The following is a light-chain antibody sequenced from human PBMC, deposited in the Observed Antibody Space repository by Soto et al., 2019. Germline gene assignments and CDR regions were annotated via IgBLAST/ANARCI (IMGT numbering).Light chain of an antibody. J-gene: IGLJ3*02. Sequence: QSVLTQPPSVSGAPGQRVTISCTGSSSNIGAGYDVHWYQQLPGTAPKLLIYGNSNRPSGVPDRFSGSKSGTSASLAIAGLQAEDEAHYYCQSYDSSLGVGVFGGGTKVTVL. CDR2: GNS. V-gene: IGLV1-40*01. CDR1: SSNIGAGYD. CDR3: QSYDSSLGVGV.